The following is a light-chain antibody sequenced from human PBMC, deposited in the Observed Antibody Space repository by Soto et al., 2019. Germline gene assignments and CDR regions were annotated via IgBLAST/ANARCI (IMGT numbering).Light chain of an antibody. CDR1: SSDVGSYNR. J-gene: IGLJ1*01. Sequence: QSVLTQPPSVSGSPGQSVTISCTGTSSDVGSYNRVSWYQQPPGTAPKLMIYEVSNRPSGVPDRFSGYKSGNTASLTISGLQAEDEADYYCSLYTSSSTLYVFGTGTKVTVL. CDR2: EVS. V-gene: IGLV2-18*01. CDR3: SLYTSSSTLYV.